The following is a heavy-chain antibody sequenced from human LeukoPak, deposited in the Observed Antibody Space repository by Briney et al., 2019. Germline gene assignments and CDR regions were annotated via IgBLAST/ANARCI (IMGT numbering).Heavy chain of an antibody. D-gene: IGHD3-22*01. CDR2: IIPILGIA. CDR3: ARDERYYDSSGYYYPLGY. Sequence: SVKVSCKASGGTFSSYAISWVRQAPGQGLEWMGRIIPILGIANYAQKFQGRVTITADKSTSTAYMGLSSLRSEDTAVYYCARDERYYDSSGYYYPLGYWGQGTLVTVSS. V-gene: IGHV1-69*04. J-gene: IGHJ4*02. CDR1: GGTFSSYA.